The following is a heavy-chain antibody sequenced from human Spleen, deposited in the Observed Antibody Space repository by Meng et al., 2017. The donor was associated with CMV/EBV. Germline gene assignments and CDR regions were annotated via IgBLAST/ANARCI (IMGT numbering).Heavy chain of an antibody. CDR1: GFTFSSYW. J-gene: IGHJ4*02. D-gene: IGHD2-21*01. CDR3: AREMGFPYCGGDCLPDY. CDR2: IKQDGSEK. V-gene: IGHV3-7*01. Sequence: GESLKISCAASGFTFSSYWMSWVRQAPGKGLEWVANIKQDGSEKYYVDSVKGRFTISRDNAENSLYLQMNSLRADDTAVYYCAREMGFPYCGGDCLPDYWGQGTLVTVSS.